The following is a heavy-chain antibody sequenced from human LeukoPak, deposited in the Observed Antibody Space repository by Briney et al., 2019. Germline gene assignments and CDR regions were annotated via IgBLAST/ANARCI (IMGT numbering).Heavy chain of an antibody. CDR2: IYYSGST. CDR1: GGSISSYY. D-gene: IGHD4-17*01. Sequence: SETLSLTCTVSGGSISSYYWSWLRQPPGKGLEWIGYIYYSGSTNYNPSLKSRVTISVDTSKNQFSLKLSSVTAADTAVYYCARGDYGDYGDFYYYGLDVWGQGTTVTVSS. CDR3: ARGDYGDYGDFYYYGLDV. V-gene: IGHV4-59*01. J-gene: IGHJ6*02.